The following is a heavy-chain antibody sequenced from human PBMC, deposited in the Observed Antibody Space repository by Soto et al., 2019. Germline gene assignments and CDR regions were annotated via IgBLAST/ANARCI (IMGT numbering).Heavy chain of an antibody. J-gene: IGHJ6*03. Sequence: EVQLLESGGGLVQPGGSLRLSCAASGFTFGSYAMNWLRQAPGRGLECVSCISGSGRTTYYADSVKGRFTVSRDNSKNTLYLQMSSLRAEDTALYYCAKFRGPSYSYYSMDVWGKGTTVTVSS. V-gene: IGHV3-23*01. CDR3: AKFRGPSYSYYSMDV. CDR1: GFTFGSYA. CDR2: ISGSGRTT. D-gene: IGHD3-16*01.